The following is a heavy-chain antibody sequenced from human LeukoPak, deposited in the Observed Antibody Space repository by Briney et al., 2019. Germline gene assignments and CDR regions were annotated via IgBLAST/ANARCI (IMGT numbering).Heavy chain of an antibody. CDR2: ISAIGGST. Sequence: GGSLRLSCAASGFTFSSYAMSWVRQAPGKGLEWVSAISAIGGSTYYADSVKGRFTISRDNSKNTLYLQMNSLRAEDTAVYYCAKDRIAVAGHDAFDIWGQGTMVTVSS. D-gene: IGHD6-19*01. V-gene: IGHV3-23*01. CDR1: GFTFSSYA. J-gene: IGHJ3*02. CDR3: AKDRIAVAGHDAFDI.